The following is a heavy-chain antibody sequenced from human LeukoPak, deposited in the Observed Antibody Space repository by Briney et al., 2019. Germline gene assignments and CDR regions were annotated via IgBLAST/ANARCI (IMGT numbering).Heavy chain of an antibody. J-gene: IGHJ4*02. CDR1: GYSISSGYY. Sequence: PSETLSLTCTVSGYSISSGYYWGWIRQPAGKGLEWIGRIYTSGSTNYNPSLKSRVTISVDTSKNQFSLKLSSVTAADTAVYYCARAGGRYYYDSSGYHEPFDYWGQGTLVTVSS. D-gene: IGHD3-22*01. V-gene: IGHV4-61*02. CDR3: ARAGGRYYYDSSGYHEPFDY. CDR2: IYTSGST.